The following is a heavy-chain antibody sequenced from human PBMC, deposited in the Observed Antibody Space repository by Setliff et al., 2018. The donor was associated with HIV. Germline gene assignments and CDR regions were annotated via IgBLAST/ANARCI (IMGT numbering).Heavy chain of an antibody. V-gene: IGHV1-18*01. Sequence: GASVKVSCKASGYTFTNYGISWVRQAPGQGLEWMGWISAYNGNTNYAQKLQDRVTMTTDTSTSTAYMELRSPRSDDTAVYYCARILVGVDDAFDIWGQGTMVTVSS. CDR2: ISAYNGNT. D-gene: IGHD1-26*01. CDR3: ARILVGVDDAFDI. CDR1: GYTFTNYG. J-gene: IGHJ3*02.